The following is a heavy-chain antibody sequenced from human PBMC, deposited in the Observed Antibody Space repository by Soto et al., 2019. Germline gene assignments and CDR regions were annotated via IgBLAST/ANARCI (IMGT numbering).Heavy chain of an antibody. Sequence: ETLSLTCSVSGYSVSSSDYYWAWIRQPPGKGLEWIGSMLYSGLTYYNPSLKSRVTLSVDTSKNQFSVRLNSVTASDTAVYYCAPLTVSLSGPYGIHVWGQGTTVTVSS. CDR3: APLTVSLSGPYGIHV. J-gene: IGHJ6*02. CDR1: GYSVSSSDYY. CDR2: MLYSGLT. V-gene: IGHV4-39*01. D-gene: IGHD2-15*01.